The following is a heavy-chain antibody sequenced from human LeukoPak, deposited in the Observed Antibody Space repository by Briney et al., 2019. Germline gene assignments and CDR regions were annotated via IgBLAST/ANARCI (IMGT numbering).Heavy chain of an antibody. V-gene: IGHV3-9*03. CDR2: ISWNSGSI. CDR1: GFTFDDYA. J-gene: IGHJ2*01. CDR3: AKGVATITSLSWYFDL. D-gene: IGHD5-12*01. Sequence: GGSLRLSCAASGFTFDDYAMHWVRQAPGKGLEWVSGISWNSGSIGYADSVKGRFTISRDNAKNSLYLQMNSLRAEDMALYYCAKGVATITSLSWYFDLWGRGTLVTVSS.